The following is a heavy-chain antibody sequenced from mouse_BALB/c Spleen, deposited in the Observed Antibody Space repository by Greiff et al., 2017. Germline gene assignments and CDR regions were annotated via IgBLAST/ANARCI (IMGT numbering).Heavy chain of an antibody. Sequence: VQLKQSGTVLARPGASVKMSCKASGYTFTSYWMHWVKQRPGQGLEWIGAIYPGNSDTSYNQKFKGKAKLTAVTSTSTAYMELSSLTNEDSAVYYCTRLGDYDAWFAYWGQGTLVTVSA. CDR3: TRLGDYDAWFAY. J-gene: IGHJ3*01. CDR1: GYTFTSYW. D-gene: IGHD2-4*01. V-gene: IGHV1-5*01. CDR2: IYPGNSDT.